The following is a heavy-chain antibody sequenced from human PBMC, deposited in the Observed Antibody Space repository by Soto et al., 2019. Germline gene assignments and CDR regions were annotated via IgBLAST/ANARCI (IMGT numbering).Heavy chain of an antibody. CDR2: ISYDGSNK. V-gene: IGHV3-30*18. Sequence: QVQLVESGGGVVQPGRSLRLSCAASGFTFSDYGMHWVRQAPGKGLEWVAVISYDGSNKYYPDSVKGRFTISRDNSKNTLYLHMNSLRAEDTAVYYCAKGDYSSSYGTDVWGQGTTVTVSS. CDR3: AKGDYSSSYGTDV. D-gene: IGHD6-6*01. CDR1: GFTFSDYG. J-gene: IGHJ6*02.